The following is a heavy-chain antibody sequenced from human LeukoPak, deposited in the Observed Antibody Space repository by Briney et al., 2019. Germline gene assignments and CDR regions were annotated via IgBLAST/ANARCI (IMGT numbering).Heavy chain of an antibody. CDR3: ARGRYGSGNYYYYGMDV. Sequence: SETLSLTCTVSGGSISSYYWSWIRQPPGKGLEWIGYIYYSGSTNYNPSLKSRVTISVDTSKNQFSLKLSSVTAADTAVYYCARGRYGSGNYYYYGMDVWGQGTTVTVSS. CDR2: IYYSGST. J-gene: IGHJ6*02. CDR1: GGSISSYY. V-gene: IGHV4-59*08. D-gene: IGHD3-10*01.